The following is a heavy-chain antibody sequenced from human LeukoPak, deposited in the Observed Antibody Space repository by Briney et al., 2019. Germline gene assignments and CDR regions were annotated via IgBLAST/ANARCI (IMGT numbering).Heavy chain of an antibody. V-gene: IGHV1-8*01. CDR1: GYTFTSYD. CDR3: ARLPYSSSWYQVPAYYYYGMDV. D-gene: IGHD6-13*01. CDR2: MNPNSGNT. Sequence: ASVKVSCKASGYTFTSYDINWVRQATGQGLEWMGWMNPNSGNTGYAQKFQGRVTMTRNTTISTAYMELSSLRSEDTAVYYCARLPYSSSWYQVPAYYYYGMDVWGQGTTVTVSS. J-gene: IGHJ6*02.